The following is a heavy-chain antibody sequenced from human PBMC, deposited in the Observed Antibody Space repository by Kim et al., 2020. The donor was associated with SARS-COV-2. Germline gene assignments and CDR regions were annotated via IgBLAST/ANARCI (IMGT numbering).Heavy chain of an antibody. CDR1: GFSLSTSGVG. CDR3: VYIPHGSRDWYFDL. Sequence: SGPTLVNPTETLTLTCTFSGFSLSTSGVGVGWIRQPPEKALEWLALIYWDDDKLFKSSLKNRLSITKDTSKNHVVLTMTNMDPVDTATYFCVYIPHGSRDWYFDLWGRGTLVTVSS. J-gene: IGHJ2*01. CDR2: IYWDDDK. V-gene: IGHV2-5*02.